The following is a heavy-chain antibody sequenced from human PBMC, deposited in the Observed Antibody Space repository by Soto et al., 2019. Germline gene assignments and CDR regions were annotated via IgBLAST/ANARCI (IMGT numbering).Heavy chain of an antibody. CDR1: GGSVSSGSYY. CDR3: ARDGGLRGYSGYDSFDC. CDR2: IYYSGST. Sequence: PSETLSLTCTVPGGSVSSGSYYWSWIRQPPGKGLEWIGYIYYSGSTDYNPSLKSRVTISVDTSKNQFSLKLSSVTAADTAVYYCARDGGLRGYSGYDSFDCWGQGTLVTVSS. J-gene: IGHJ4*02. V-gene: IGHV4-61*01. D-gene: IGHD5-12*01.